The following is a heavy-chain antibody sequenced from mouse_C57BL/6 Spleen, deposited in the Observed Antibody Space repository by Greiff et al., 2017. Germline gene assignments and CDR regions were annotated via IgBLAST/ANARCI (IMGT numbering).Heavy chain of an antibody. CDR3: ARGGITTVVAYPWYFDV. J-gene: IGHJ1*03. D-gene: IGHD1-1*01. CDR1: GYAFSSSW. V-gene: IGHV1-82*01. CDR2: IYPGDGDT. Sequence: QVQLQQSGPELVKPGASVKISCKASGYAFSSSWMNWVKQRPGKGLEWIGRIYPGDGDTNYNGKFKGKATLTADKSSSTAYMQLSSLTSEDSAVXFCARGGITTVVAYPWYFDVWGTGTTVTVSS.